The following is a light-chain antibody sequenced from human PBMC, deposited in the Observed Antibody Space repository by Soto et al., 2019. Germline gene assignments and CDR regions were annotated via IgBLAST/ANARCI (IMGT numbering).Light chain of an antibody. CDR1: QSISSW. Sequence: DIQMTQSPSFLSASVGDRVTITCRASQSISSWLAWYQQKPGKAPKLLIYDASSLESGVPSRFSGSGSGTEFTLTISSLQPDDFATYYCQQYNSYSSTFGHGTKVDIK. CDR2: DAS. CDR3: QQYNSYSST. J-gene: IGKJ1*01. V-gene: IGKV1-5*01.